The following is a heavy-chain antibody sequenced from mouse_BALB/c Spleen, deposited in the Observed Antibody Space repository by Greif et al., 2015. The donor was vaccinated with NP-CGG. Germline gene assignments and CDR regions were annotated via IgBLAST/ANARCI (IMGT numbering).Heavy chain of an antibody. CDR3: ARRELRGELWYFDV. J-gene: IGHJ1*01. CDR2: ISYSGST. V-gene: IGHV3-8*02. Sequence: EVQRVESGPSLVKPPQTLSLTCSVTGDSITSGYWNWIRKFPGNKLEYMGYISYSGSTYYNPSLKSRISITRDTSKNXYYLQLNSVTTEDTATYYCARRELRGELWYFDVWGAGTTVTVSS. D-gene: IGHD1-1*01. CDR1: GDSITSGY.